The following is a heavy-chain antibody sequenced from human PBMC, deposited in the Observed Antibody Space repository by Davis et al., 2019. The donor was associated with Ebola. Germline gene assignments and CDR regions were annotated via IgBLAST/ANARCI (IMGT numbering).Heavy chain of an antibody. J-gene: IGHJ4*02. D-gene: IGHD3-3*01. Sequence: GESLKISCAASGFTFSNDWMSWVRQAPGKGLEWVANIKQDGSEKNYVDSVRGRFTISRDNSKNTLYLQMNSLRAEDTAVYYCARGRGDFWSGGSDYWGQGTLVTVSS. V-gene: IGHV3-7*01. CDR2: IKQDGSEK. CDR3: ARGRGDFWSGGSDY. CDR1: GFTFSNDW.